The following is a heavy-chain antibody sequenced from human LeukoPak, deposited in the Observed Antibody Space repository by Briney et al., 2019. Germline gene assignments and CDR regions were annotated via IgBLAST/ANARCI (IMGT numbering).Heavy chain of an antibody. V-gene: IGHV4-38-2*01. J-gene: IGHJ4*02. CDR1: GYSISSGYY. Sequence: SETLSLTCAVSGYSISSGYYWGWIRQPPGKGLEWIGSIYHSGSTYYNPSLKSRVTISVDTSKNQFSLKLSSVTAADTAVYYCATSATGTTVIDYWGQGTLVTVSS. D-gene: IGHD1-1*01. CDR3: ATSATGTTVIDY. CDR2: IYHSGST.